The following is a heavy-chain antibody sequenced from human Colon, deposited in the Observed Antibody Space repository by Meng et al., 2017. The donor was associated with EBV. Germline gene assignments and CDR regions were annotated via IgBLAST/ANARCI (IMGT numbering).Heavy chain of an antibody. Sequence: QVQLQESAPGLVNPSQTLSLPCTVSGGSVSSGGYYWTWIRQHPGKGLEWFGHIYYSGSTFYNPSLKRRVIISIDTSKNQFSLNLRSVTAADTAVYYCARVSSGWDYFDYWGQGTLVTVSS. J-gene: IGHJ4*02. CDR1: GGSVSSGGYY. CDR3: ARVSSGWDYFDY. CDR2: IYYSGST. V-gene: IGHV4-31*03. D-gene: IGHD6-19*01.